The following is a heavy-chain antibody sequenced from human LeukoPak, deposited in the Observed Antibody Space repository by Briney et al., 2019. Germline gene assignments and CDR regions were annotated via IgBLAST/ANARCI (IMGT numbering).Heavy chain of an antibody. J-gene: IGHJ4*02. CDR3: ARSVQYYGSGSYPDY. Sequence: TGGSLRLSCTVSGFTFNSYSMNWVRQAPGKGLEWVAVISYDGSNKYYADSVKGRFTISRDNSKNTLYLQMNSLRAEDTAVYYCARSVQYYGSGSYPDYWGQGTLVTVSS. CDR2: ISYDGSNK. D-gene: IGHD3-10*01. V-gene: IGHV3-30-3*01. CDR1: GFTFNSYS.